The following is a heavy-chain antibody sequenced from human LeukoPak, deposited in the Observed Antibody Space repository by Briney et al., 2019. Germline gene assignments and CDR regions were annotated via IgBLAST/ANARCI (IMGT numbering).Heavy chain of an antibody. CDR1: GFTLSSYA. V-gene: IGHV3-30-3*01. J-gene: IGHJ4*02. D-gene: IGHD5-18*01. CDR3: ARDPVDTAMGLFDY. Sequence: PGGSLRLSCAASGFTLSSYAMHWVRQAPGKGLEWVAVISYDGSNKYYADSVKGRFTISRDNSKNTLYLQMNSLRAEDTAVYYCARDPVDTAMGLFDYWGQGTLVTVSS. CDR2: ISYDGSNK.